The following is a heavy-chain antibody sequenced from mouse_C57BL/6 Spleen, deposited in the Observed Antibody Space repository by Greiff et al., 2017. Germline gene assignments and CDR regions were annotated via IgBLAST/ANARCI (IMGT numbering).Heavy chain of an antibody. CDR3: ANYGDSSGFAV. J-gene: IGHJ3*01. V-gene: IGHV1-15*01. D-gene: IGHD1-1*01. CDR2: IDTETGGT. CDR1: GYPFTDYE. Sequence: QVQLQQSGAELVRPGASVTLSCKASGYPFTDYEMHWVKQTPGHGLEWIGAIDTETGGTAYNEKFKGKAILTADKSSSTAYMELRSLTSEDSAVYYCANYGDSSGFAVWGQGTLVTVSA.